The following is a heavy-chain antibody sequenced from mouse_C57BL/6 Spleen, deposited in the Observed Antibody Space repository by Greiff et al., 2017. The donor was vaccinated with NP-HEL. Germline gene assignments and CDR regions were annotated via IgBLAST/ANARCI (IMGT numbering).Heavy chain of an antibody. CDR1: GYTFTSYG. J-gene: IGHJ4*01. CDR3: ARIDDYHAMDY. D-gene: IGHD2-3*01. V-gene: IGHV1-81*01. Sequence: QVQLQQSGAELARPGASVKLSCKASGYTFTSYGISWVKQRTGQGLEWIGEIYPRSGNTYYNEKFKGKATLTADKSSSTAYMALRSLTSEDSAVYFCARIDDYHAMDYWGQGTSVTVSS. CDR2: IYPRSGNT.